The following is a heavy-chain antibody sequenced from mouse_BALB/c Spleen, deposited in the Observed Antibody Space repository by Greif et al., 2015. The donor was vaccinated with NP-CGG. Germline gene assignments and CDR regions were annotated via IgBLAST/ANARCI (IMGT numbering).Heavy chain of an antibody. D-gene: IGHD2-1*01. CDR2: IYPGSGST. J-gene: IGHJ2*01. Sequence: LQESGSELVRPGASVKLSCKASGYTFTSYWMHWVKQRPGQGLEWIGNIYPGSGSTNYDEKFKSKATLTVDTSSSTAYMQLSSLTSEDSAVYYCTRLGNYGYWGQGPTLTVSS. CDR1: GYTFTSYW. CDR3: TRLGNYGY. V-gene: IGHV1S22*01.